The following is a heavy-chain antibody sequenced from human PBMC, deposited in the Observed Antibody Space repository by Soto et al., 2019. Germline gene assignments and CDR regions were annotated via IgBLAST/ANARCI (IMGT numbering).Heavy chain of an antibody. CDR1: GGSISSSSYY. J-gene: IGHJ1*01. CDR3: APVWFGESQH. V-gene: IGHV4-39*01. Sequence: QLQLQESGPGLVKPSETLSLTCTVSGGSISSSSYYWGWIRQPPGKGLEWIGRIYYSGSTYHNPSPKRRVTTPVDTSKNPFSLQLSSVPPADPAVYYSAPVWFGESQHWGQGTLVTVSS. CDR2: IYYSGST. D-gene: IGHD3-10*01.